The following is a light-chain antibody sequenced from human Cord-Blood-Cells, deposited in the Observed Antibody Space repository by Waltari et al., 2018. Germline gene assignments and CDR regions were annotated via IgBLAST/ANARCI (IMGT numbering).Light chain of an antibody. Sequence: AIRMTQSPSSFSASTGDRVTITCRASQGISSYLAWYQQKPGNAPKLLIYAASTSQSGVPSRFSGSGSGTDFTLTISCLQSEDFASYYCQQYYSYPFTFGPGTKVDIK. J-gene: IGKJ3*01. CDR1: QGISSY. CDR3: QQYYSYPFT. CDR2: AAS. V-gene: IGKV1-8*01.